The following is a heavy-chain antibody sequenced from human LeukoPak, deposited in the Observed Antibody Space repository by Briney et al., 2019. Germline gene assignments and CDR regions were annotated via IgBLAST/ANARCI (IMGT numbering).Heavy chain of an antibody. D-gene: IGHD6-13*01. Sequence: PGGSLRLSCAASGFXFSSYVISWVRQVPGKGLEWFSAISGSGGGTYYADSVKGRFTISRDNSKNTLYLQTTSLRAEDTALYYCARRGAAGTYYFDYWGQGTLVTVSS. V-gene: IGHV3-23*01. CDR2: ISGSGGGT. CDR1: GFXFSSYV. CDR3: ARRGAAGTYYFDY. J-gene: IGHJ4*02.